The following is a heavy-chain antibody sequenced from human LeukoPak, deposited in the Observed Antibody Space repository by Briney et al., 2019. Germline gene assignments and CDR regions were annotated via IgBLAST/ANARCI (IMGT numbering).Heavy chain of an antibody. CDR2: IGSEAYGGTK. V-gene: IGHV3-49*04. Sequence: GGSLRLSCTASGFTFGDYPMSWVRQTPGKGLKWVGFIGSEAYGGTKDYAASVKGRFIISRDVYKTIEHLQMNSPKTEETAGYYSRRGQGVDDRDYWGQGTLVTVSA. CDR1: GFTFGDYP. CDR3: RRGQGVDDRDY. J-gene: IGHJ4*02. D-gene: IGHD5-12*01.